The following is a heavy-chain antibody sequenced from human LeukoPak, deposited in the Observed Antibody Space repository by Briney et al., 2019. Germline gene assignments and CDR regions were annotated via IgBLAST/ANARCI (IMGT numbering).Heavy chain of an antibody. CDR1: GYTFTGYY. Sequence: VASVKVSCKASGYTFTGYYMHWVRQAPGQGLEWMGWINPNSGGTNYAQTFQGRVTMTRDTSISTAYMELSRLRSDATAVYYCARPFLSSSWSHYYYYGMDVWGQGTTVAVSS. CDR3: ARPFLSSSWSHYYYYGMDV. CDR2: INPNSGGT. D-gene: IGHD6-13*01. J-gene: IGHJ6*02. V-gene: IGHV1-2*02.